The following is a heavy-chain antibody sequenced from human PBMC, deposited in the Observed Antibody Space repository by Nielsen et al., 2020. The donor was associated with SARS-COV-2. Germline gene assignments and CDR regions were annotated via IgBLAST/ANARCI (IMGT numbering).Heavy chain of an antibody. CDR2: ISYDGSNK. Sequence: GESLKTSCAASGFTFSSYGMHWVRQAPGKGLEWVAVISYDGSNKYYADSVKGRFTISRDNSKNTLYLQMNSLRAEDTAVYYCAKLVLAVAGTDYWGQGTLVTVSS. CDR3: AKLVLAVAGTDY. J-gene: IGHJ4*02. CDR1: GFTFSSYG. V-gene: IGHV3-30*18. D-gene: IGHD6-19*01.